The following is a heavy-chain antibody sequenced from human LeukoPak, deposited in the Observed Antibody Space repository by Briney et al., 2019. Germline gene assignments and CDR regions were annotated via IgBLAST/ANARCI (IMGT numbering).Heavy chain of an antibody. CDR3: ARTIRDGIIDY. CDR1: GGTFSSYA. Sequence: SVKVSCKASGGTFSSYAISWVRQAPGQGLEWMGGIIPIFGTANYAQKFQGRVTITADESTSTAYMELSSLRSEDTAVYYCARTIRDGIIDYWAREPWSPSPQ. V-gene: IGHV1-69*01. CDR2: IIPIFGTA. J-gene: IGHJ4*02. D-gene: IGHD5-12*01.